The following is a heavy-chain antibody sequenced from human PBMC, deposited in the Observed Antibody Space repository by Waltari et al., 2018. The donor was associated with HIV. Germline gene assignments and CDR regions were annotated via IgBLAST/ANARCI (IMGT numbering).Heavy chain of an antibody. Sequence: QVRLVQSGAEVKKPGASVKVSCKASGYTFTSYYMHWVRQAPGQGIEWLGIIDPSGGSKSYAQKFQGRVTMTRDTSTSTVYMELSSLRSEDTAVYYCARGLEADFWSGPALDYWGQGTLVTVSS. CDR3: ARGLEADFWSGPALDY. CDR2: IDPSGGSK. CDR1: GYTFTSYY. D-gene: IGHD3-3*01. V-gene: IGHV1-46*01. J-gene: IGHJ4*02.